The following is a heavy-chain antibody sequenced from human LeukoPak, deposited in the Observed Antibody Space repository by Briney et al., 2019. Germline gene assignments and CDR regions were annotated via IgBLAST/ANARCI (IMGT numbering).Heavy chain of an antibody. J-gene: IGHJ4*02. CDR2: MHSSGST. CDR3: ARDIRIVGATLYFDY. CDR1: GGSISNYY. V-gene: IGHV4-59*01. D-gene: IGHD1-26*01. Sequence: SETLSLTCTVSGGSISNYYWSWIRQPPGKGLEWIGCMHSSGSTSYNLSLKSRLTMSIDTSKNQLSLRMRSVTTADTAVYYCARDIRIVGATLYFDYWGQGTLVTVSS.